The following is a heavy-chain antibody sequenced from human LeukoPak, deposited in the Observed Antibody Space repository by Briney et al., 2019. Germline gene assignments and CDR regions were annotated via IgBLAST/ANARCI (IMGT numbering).Heavy chain of an antibody. CDR2: IYYSGST. Sequence: KPSETLSLTCTVSGGSISSYYWSWIRQPPGKGLEWIGYIYYSGSTNYNPSLKSRVTISVDTSKNQFSLKLSSVTAADTAVYYCARGSSSWYPYYYYGMDVWGQGTTVTVSS. CDR1: GGSISSYY. V-gene: IGHV4-59*01. D-gene: IGHD6-13*01. CDR3: ARGSSSWYPYYYYGMDV. J-gene: IGHJ6*02.